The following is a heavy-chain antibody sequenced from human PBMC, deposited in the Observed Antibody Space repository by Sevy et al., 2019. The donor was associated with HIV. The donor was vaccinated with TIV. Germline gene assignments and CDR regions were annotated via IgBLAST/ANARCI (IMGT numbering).Heavy chain of an antibody. CDR2: ISSSSFYV. D-gene: IGHD3-3*01. CDR3: ARDPSERFLEWSLGLYYMDV. CDR1: GFTFSSYS. J-gene: IGHJ6*03. V-gene: IGHV3-21*01. Sequence: GGSLRLSCAASGFTFSSYSMNWVRQAPGKGLEWVSSISSSSFYVYYADSVKGRFTISRDNAKNSLYLQMNSLRAEDTAVYYCARDPSERFLEWSLGLYYMDVWGKGTTVTVSS.